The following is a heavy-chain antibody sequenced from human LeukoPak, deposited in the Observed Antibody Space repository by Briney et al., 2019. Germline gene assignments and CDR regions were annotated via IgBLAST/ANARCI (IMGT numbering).Heavy chain of an antibody. V-gene: IGHV3-7*01. CDR3: ATYSILNAREFRY. J-gene: IGHJ1*01. Sequence: GGSLRLSCAGSGFTFSNSWMGWVRQAPVKGLEWVANVQHIGGETYYVDSVKGRFTISRDNAKNSVYLQMNSLGADDTAVYYCATYSILNAREFRYWGQGTLVTVTS. CDR2: VQHIGGET. D-gene: IGHD4-11*01. CDR1: GFTFSNSW.